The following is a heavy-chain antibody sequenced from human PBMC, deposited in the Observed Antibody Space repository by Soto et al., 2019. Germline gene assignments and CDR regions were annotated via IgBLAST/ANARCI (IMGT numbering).Heavy chain of an antibody. J-gene: IGHJ6*03. CDR3: ARVGSGKLCSCWCCYYYYIDV. CDR2: MNPNSGNT. Sequence: ASVKVSCKASGYTFTSYDINWVRQATGQELEWMGWMNPNSGNTGYAQKFQGRVTMTRNTSISTAYMELSSLRSEDTAVYYCARVGSGKLCSCWCCYYYYIDVSCKATTVSVFS. V-gene: IGHV1-8*01. CDR1: GYTFTSYD. D-gene: IGHD6-19*01.